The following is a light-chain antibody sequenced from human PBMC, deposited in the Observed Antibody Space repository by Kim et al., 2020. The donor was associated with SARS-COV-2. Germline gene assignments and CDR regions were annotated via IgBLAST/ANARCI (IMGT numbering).Light chain of an antibody. CDR2: GAF. V-gene: IGKV3-20*01. Sequence: EIVLTQSPGTLSLSPGERATLSCRASQSVSSSDLAWYQQKPGQAPRLLIYGAFSRATGIPDRFSGSGSATDFTLTISRLEPEDFAMYYCQQYGGSPPLTFGGGTKVDIK. J-gene: IGKJ4*01. CDR3: QQYGGSPPLT. CDR1: QSVSSSD.